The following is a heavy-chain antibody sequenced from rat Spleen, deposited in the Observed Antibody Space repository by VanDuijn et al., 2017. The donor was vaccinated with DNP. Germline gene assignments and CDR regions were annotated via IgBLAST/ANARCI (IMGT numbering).Heavy chain of an antibody. CDR1: GFIFSNYW. CDR3: ARRTTVDTFDY. V-gene: IGHV5-31*01. CDR2: ITNTGDST. Sequence: EVQLVESGGGPVQPGRSLKLSCVASGFIFSNYWMTWIRQAPGKGLEWVASITNTGDSTYYSDSVKGRFSISRDNAKSTLYLQMDSLRSEDTATYYCARRTTVDTFDYWGQGVMVTVSS. J-gene: IGHJ2*01. D-gene: IGHD1-1*01.